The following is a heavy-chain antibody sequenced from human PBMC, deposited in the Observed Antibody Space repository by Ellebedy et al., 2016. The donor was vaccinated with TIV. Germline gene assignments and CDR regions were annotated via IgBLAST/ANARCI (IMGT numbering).Heavy chain of an antibody. CDR3: ARGGWITDGYFYESSGYDS. V-gene: IGHV4-34*01. CDR1: GGSFSGYY. CDR2: INHSGST. J-gene: IGHJ4*02. Sequence: MPGGSLRLSCAVYGGSFSGYYWSWIRQPPGKGLEWIGEINHSGSTNYNPSLKSRATISVDTSKNQFSLKVNSVTAADTAVYYCARGGWITDGYFYESSGYDSWGQGTLVTVSS. D-gene: IGHD3-22*01.